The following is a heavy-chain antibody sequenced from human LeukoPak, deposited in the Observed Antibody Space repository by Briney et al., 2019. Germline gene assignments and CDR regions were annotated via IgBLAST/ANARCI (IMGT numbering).Heavy chain of an antibody. CDR1: GGTFSSYA. CDR3: ARSGYYYDSSGYYEAYYFDY. Sequence: GASVKVSCKASGGTFSSYAISWVRQAPGQGLEWMGRIISILGVANYAQKFQGRVTITADKSTSTAYMELSSLRSEDTAVHYCARSGYYYDSSGYYEAYYFDYWGQGTLVTVSS. V-gene: IGHV1-69*04. CDR2: IISILGVA. D-gene: IGHD3-22*01. J-gene: IGHJ4*02.